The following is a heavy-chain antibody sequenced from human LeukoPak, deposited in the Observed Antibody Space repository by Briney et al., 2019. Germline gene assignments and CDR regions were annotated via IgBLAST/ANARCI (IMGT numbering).Heavy chain of an antibody. J-gene: IGHJ4*02. Sequence: GGSLRLSCAASGFTFSSYWMHWVRQAPGKGLVWVSRINSDGSSTSYADSVKGRFTISRDNAKNTLYLQMNSLRAEDTAVYYCARVGVTAREIDYWGQGTLVTVSS. CDR3: ARVGVTAREIDY. V-gene: IGHV3-74*01. CDR1: GFTFSSYW. D-gene: IGHD2-21*02. CDR2: INSDGSST.